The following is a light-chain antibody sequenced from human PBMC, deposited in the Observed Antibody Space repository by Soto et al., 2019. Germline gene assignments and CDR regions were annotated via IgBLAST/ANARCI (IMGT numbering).Light chain of an antibody. J-gene: IGLJ3*02. V-gene: IGLV3-21*04. CDR3: QVWDSSSHHVL. CDR2: YDS. Sequence: SYELTQPPSVSVAPGKTARITCGGNNIGTKSVHWYQQKPGQAPVVVLNYDSDRPSGIPERFSGSNSGNTATLTISRVEAGDEADYYCQVWDSSSHHVLFGGGTKLTVL. CDR1: NIGTKS.